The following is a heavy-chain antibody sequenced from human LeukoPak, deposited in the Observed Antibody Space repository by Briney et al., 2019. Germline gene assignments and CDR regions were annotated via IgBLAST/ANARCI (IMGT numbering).Heavy chain of an antibody. CDR1: GGSISRYY. J-gene: IGHJ4*02. Sequence: KSSETLSLTCTVSGGSISRYYWSWIRQPPGKGLEWIGYIYYSGSTNYNPSLKSRVTISVDTSKNQFSLKLSSVTAGDTAIYYCARSPTGEFDYWGQGTLVTVSS. D-gene: IGHD7-27*01. CDR3: ARSPTGEFDY. V-gene: IGHV4-59*01. CDR2: IYYSGST.